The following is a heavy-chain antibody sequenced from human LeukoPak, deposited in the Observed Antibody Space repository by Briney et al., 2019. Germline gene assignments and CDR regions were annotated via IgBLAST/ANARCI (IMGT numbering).Heavy chain of an antibody. Sequence: SETLSLTCAVYGGSFSGYYWSWIRQPPGKGLEWIGEINHSGSTNYNPSLKSRVTISVDTSKNQFSLKLSSVTAADTAVYYCARGSAWSGIENYFDYWGQGTLVTVSS. CDR1: GGSFSGYY. D-gene: IGHD3-3*01. CDR2: INHSGST. V-gene: IGHV4-34*01. CDR3: ARGSAWSGIENYFDY. J-gene: IGHJ4*02.